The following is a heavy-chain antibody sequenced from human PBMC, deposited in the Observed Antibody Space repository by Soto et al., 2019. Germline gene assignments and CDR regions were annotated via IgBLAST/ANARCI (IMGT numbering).Heavy chain of an antibody. D-gene: IGHD3-10*01. CDR1: GGTFSSYA. CDR2: IIPIFGTA. CDR3: ARDPVITMVRGVITDYYYYGMDV. J-gene: IGHJ6*02. V-gene: IGHV1-69*13. Sequence: SVKVSCKASGGTFSSYAISWVRQAPGQGLEWMGGIIPIFGTANYAQKFQGRVTITADESTSTAYMELSSLRSEDTAVYYCARDPVITMVRGVITDYYYYGMDVWGQGTTGT.